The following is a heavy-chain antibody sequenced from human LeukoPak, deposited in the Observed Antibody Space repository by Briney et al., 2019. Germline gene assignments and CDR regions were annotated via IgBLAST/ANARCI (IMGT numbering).Heavy chain of an antibody. CDR1: GYSFSSYW. V-gene: IGHV5-10-1*01. J-gene: IGHJ6*02. CDR3: ARPGYSSGSGYYYYGMDV. CDR2: IDPSDSYT. D-gene: IGHD6-19*01. Sequence: GESLKISCKGSGYSFSSYWITWVRQMPGKGLECVGKIDPSDSYTNYSPSFQGHVTISADKSISTAYLQWSSLKASDTAMYYCARPGYSSGSGYYYYGMDVWGQGTTVTVSS.